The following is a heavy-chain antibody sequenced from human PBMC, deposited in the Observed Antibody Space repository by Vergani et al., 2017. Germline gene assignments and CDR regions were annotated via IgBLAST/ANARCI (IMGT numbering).Heavy chain of an antibody. J-gene: IGHJ5*02. CDR3: ARGSRIPKKKEWWFDP. CDR1: GGSFSGYY. Sequence: QVQLQQWGAGLLNPSETLSLTCAVYGGSFSGYYWSWIRQPPGKGLEWIGEINHSGSTNYNPSLKSRVTISVDTSKKQFTLKLSSVTATDTAVYYCARGSRIPKKKEWWFDPWGQGTLVTVSS. CDR2: INHSGST. D-gene: IGHD2-15*01. V-gene: IGHV4-34*01.